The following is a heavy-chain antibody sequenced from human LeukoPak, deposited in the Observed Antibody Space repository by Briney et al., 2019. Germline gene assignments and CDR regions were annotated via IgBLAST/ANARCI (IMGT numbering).Heavy chain of an antibody. Sequence: LPGGSLRLSCAASGFTFSSYWMHWVRQAPGKGLVWVSRINSDGSTTNYADYVKGRFTISRDNSKNTLYLQMNSLRAEDTAVYYCAKDYYDILSGLLDYWGQGTLVTVSS. D-gene: IGHD3-9*01. V-gene: IGHV3-74*01. J-gene: IGHJ4*02. CDR1: GFTFSSYW. CDR3: AKDYYDILSGLLDY. CDR2: INSDGSTT.